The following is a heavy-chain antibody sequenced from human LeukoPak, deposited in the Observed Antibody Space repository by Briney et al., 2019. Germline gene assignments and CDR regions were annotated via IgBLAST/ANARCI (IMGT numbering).Heavy chain of an antibody. CDR2: IIPIFGTA. D-gene: IGHD6-13*01. V-gene: IGHV1-69*13. CDR1: GGTFSSYA. CDR3: ARGSYSSSWLYNWFDP. Sequence: SVKVSCKASGGTFSSYAISWVRQAPGQGLEWMGGIIPIFGTANYAQKFQGRVTITADESTSTAYMELSSLRSEDTAVYYCARGSYSSSWLYNWFDPWGQGTLVTVSS. J-gene: IGHJ5*02.